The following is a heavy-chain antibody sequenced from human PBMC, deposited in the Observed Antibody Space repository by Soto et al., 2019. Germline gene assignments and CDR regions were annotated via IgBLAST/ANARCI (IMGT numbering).Heavy chain of an antibody. J-gene: IGHJ6*02. CDR2: IYYSGIT. V-gene: IGHV4-59*01. CDR1: GGSISSYD. CDR3: AIEGGYCSGGSCSGSHYYYSYGMDV. Sequence: SETLSLTGTVSGGSISSYDWSWIRQPPGKGLEWIGYIYYSGITNYNPYLKSRVTISVDTSKNQFSLKLSSVTAADTAVYYCAIEGGYCSGGSCSGSHYYYSYGMDVLGQGTTLTVSS. D-gene: IGHD2-15*01.